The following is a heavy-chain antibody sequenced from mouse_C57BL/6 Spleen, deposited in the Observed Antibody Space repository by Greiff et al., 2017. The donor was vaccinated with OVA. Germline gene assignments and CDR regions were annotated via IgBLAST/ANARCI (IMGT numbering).Heavy chain of an antibody. Sequence: EVQLQQSGPELVKPGASVKISCKASGYTFTDYYMNWVKQSHGKSLEWIGDINPNNGGTSYNQKFKGKATLTVDKSSSTAYMELRSLTSEDSAVYYCARYGDDGYLFDYWGQGTTLTVSS. J-gene: IGHJ2*01. CDR3: ARYGDDGYLFDY. CDR2: INPNNGGT. D-gene: IGHD2-3*01. V-gene: IGHV1-26*01. CDR1: GYTFTDYY.